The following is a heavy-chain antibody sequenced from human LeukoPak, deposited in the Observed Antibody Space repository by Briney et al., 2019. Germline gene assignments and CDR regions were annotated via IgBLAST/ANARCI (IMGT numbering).Heavy chain of an antibody. V-gene: IGHV3-30-3*01. CDR1: GFTFSSYA. Sequence: PGGSLRLSCAASGFTFSSYAMHWVRQAPGKGLEWVAVISYDGSNKYYADSVKGRFTISRDNAKNSLYLQMNSLRAEDTAVYYCARELGTVRGYWGQGTLVTVSS. D-gene: IGHD3-10*01. CDR2: ISYDGSNK. CDR3: ARELGTVRGY. J-gene: IGHJ4*02.